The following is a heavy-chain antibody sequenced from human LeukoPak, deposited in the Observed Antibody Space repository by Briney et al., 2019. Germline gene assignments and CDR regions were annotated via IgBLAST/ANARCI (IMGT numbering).Heavy chain of an antibody. CDR3: ARVGSRGFDP. V-gene: IGHV4-4*07. CDR1: GRYISSYY. D-gene: IGHD6-13*01. CDR2: IYTSGST. Sequence: SETLSLTCTVSGRYISSYYWSWIRQPAGKGLEWIGRIYTSGSTNYNPSLKSRVTVSVDTSKNQFSLKLSSVTAADTAVYYCARVGSRGFDPWGQGTLVTVSS. J-gene: IGHJ5*02.